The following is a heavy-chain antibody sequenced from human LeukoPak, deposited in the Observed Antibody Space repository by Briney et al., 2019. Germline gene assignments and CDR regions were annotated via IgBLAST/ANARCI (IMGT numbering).Heavy chain of an antibody. J-gene: IGHJ4*02. D-gene: IGHD6-19*01. CDR2: IRSNGVAD. CDR3: AKDMQQWLVRWYYFDY. Sequence: GGSLRLSCATSGFTFRNYAMHWVRRSPGKGLEWVAFIRSNGVADYHSDSVKGRFTISRDNSKNTLYLQMNSLRAEDTAVYYCAKDMQQWLVRWYYFDYWGQGTLVTVSS. CDR1: GFTFRNYA. V-gene: IGHV3-30*02.